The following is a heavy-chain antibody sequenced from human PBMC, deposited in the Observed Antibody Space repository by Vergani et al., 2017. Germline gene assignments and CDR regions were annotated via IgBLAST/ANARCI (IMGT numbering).Heavy chain of an antibody. CDR3: ATGWSYLPDY. CDR2: IESKTEGETE. J-gene: IGHJ4*02. Sequence: EVQLLQSGGGVIQPGGSVRLSCAASGFTFSACPMTWVRQAPGKGLEWVGSIESKTEGETEDYATPVKGRLIISRDDSKDTMFVQMNSLKTEDTAVYYCATGWSYLPDYWWQGTLVTVSS. CDR1: GFTFSACP. V-gene: IGHV3-15*04. D-gene: IGHD1-26*01.